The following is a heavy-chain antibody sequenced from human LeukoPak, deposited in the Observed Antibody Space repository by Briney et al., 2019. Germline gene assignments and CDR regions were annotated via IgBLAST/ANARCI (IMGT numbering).Heavy chain of an antibody. V-gene: IGHV1-18*01. D-gene: IGHD2-2*01. Sequence: ASVKVSCKASGYTFTSYGISWVRQAPGQGLEWMGWISAYNGNTNYAQKLQGRVTMTTDTSTSTAYMELRSLRSDDTAVYYCARDRKRYCSSTSCSNWFDPWGQGTLVTVSS. CDR2: ISAYNGNT. CDR1: GYTFTSYG. CDR3: ARDRKRYCSSTSCSNWFDP. J-gene: IGHJ5*02.